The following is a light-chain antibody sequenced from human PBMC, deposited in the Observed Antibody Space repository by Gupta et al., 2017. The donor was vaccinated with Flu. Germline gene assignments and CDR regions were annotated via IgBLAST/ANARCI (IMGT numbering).Light chain of an antibody. V-gene: IGLV2-23*01. Sequence: SALTQPASVSGSPSHSITISCTGTSSDVGSYNLVSWYQQHPGKAPKLLIYEVFKRPSGVSNRFSGSKSGNTASLTISGRQAEDEADYYCCSYAGSSTLLFGGGTKLTVL. J-gene: IGLJ2*01. CDR2: EVF. CDR1: SSDVGSYNL. CDR3: CSYAGSSTLL.